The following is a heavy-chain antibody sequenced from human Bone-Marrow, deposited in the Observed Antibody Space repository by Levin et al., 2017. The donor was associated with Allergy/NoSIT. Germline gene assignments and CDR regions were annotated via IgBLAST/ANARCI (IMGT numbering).Heavy chain of an antibody. J-gene: IGHJ6*03. D-gene: IGHD4-11*01. CDR1: GFTFDDYA. Sequence: GGSLRLSCAASGFTFDDYAMHWVRQAPGKGLEWVSGISWNSGSIGYADSVKGRFTISRDNAKNSLYLQMNSLRAEDTALYYCAKDVTVRGGGYYYYYMDVWGKGTTVTVSS. V-gene: IGHV3-9*01. CDR2: ISWNSGSI. CDR3: AKDVTVRGGGYYYYYMDV.